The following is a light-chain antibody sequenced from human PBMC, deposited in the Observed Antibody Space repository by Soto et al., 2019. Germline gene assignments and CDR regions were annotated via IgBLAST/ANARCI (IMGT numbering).Light chain of an antibody. J-gene: IGLJ2*01. CDR1: SSNIGSNY. V-gene: IGLV1-47*01. CDR2: RAS. Sequence: QSVLTQPPSASGTPGQRVTISCSGSSSNIGSNYVYWYQQVPGTAPRLLMYRASQRPSGVPDRFSGSKSGTSASLAISGLRSEDEAVYYCAAWDDTLKGLVFGGGTQLTVL. CDR3: AAWDDTLKGLV.